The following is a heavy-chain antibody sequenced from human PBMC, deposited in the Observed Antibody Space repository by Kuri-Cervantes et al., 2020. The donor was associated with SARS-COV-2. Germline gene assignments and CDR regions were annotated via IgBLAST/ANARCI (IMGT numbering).Heavy chain of an antibody. CDR3: ARDQLSFTIFGVVITYFDY. D-gene: IGHD3-3*01. V-gene: IGHV1-8*02. J-gene: IGHJ4*02. Sequence: ASVKVSCKASGYTFTNNDVNWLRQASGQGLEWMGWMNPDTGNAGYAQNFRGRVTMTRDTSTSTAYMELSSLRSDDTAVYYCARDQLSFTIFGVVITYFDYWGQGTLVTVSS. CDR2: MNPDTGNA. CDR1: GYTFTNND.